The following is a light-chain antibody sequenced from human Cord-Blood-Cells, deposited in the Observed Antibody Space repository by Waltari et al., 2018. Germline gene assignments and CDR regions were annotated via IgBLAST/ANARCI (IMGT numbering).Light chain of an antibody. V-gene: IGLV2-23*01. J-gene: IGLJ3*02. CDR3: CSYAGRV. Sequence: QSALTQPASVSGSPGQSITISCTGTSSDVGRYNLVSWYQQQPGKAPKLMIYEGSKRPSGVSNRFTGSKSGNTASLTISGLQAEDEADYYCCSYAGRVFGGGTKLTVL. CDR2: EGS. CDR1: SSDVGRYNL.